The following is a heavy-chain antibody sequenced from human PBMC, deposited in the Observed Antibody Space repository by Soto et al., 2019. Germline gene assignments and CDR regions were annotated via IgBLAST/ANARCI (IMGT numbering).Heavy chain of an antibody. CDR2: IYWDDDK. Sequence: SGPTLVNPTQTLTLTCTFSGFSLSTSGVGVGWIRQPPGKALEWLALIYWDDDKRYSPSLKSRLTITKDTSKNQVVLTMTNMDPVDTATYYCARTYSSGWFVEYFQHWGQGTLVTAPQ. CDR1: GFSLSTSGVG. V-gene: IGHV2-5*02. J-gene: IGHJ1*01. D-gene: IGHD6-19*01. CDR3: ARTYSSGWFVEYFQH.